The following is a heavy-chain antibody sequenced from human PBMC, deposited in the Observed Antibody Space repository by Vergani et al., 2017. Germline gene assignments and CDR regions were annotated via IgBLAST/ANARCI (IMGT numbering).Heavy chain of an antibody. V-gene: IGHV4-31*03. Sequence: QVQLQESGPGLVKPSQTLSLTCTVSGGSISSGGYYWSWIRQHPGKGLEWIGYIYYSGSTYYNPSLKSRVTISVDTSKNQFSLKLSSVTAADTAVYYCARGFARGIAVAGIHPGYWGQGTLVTVSS. CDR1: GGSISSGGYY. J-gene: IGHJ4*02. CDR2: IYYSGST. D-gene: IGHD6-19*01. CDR3: ARGFARGIAVAGIHPGY.